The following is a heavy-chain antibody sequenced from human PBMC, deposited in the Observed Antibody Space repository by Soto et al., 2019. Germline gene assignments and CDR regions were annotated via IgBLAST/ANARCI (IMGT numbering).Heavy chain of an antibody. V-gene: IGHV3-21*01. Sequence: EVQLVESGGGLVKPGGSLRLSCAASGFTFSSYSMNWVRQAPGKGLEWVSSISSSSSYIYYADSVKGRFTISRDNAKNALYLQMSSLRAEDTAVYYCASGLYCSSTSCYLDPWGQGTLVTVSS. CDR2: ISSSSSYI. D-gene: IGHD2-2*01. J-gene: IGHJ5*02. CDR1: GFTFSSYS. CDR3: ASGLYCSSTSCYLDP.